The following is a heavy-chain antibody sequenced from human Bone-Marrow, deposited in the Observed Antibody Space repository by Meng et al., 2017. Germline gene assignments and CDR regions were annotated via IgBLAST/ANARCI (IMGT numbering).Heavy chain of an antibody. Sequence: SVKVSCKASGGTFSSYAISWVRQAPGQGLEWMGGIIPIFGTANYAQKFQGRVTITADKSTSTAYMELSSLRSEDTAVYYCARGEGDYYYDSSSYYYYGMDVWGQGTTVTVSS. V-gene: IGHV1-69*06. CDR3: ARGEGDYYYDSSSYYYYGMDV. J-gene: IGHJ6*02. CDR2: IIPIFGTA. D-gene: IGHD3-22*01. CDR1: GGTFSSYA.